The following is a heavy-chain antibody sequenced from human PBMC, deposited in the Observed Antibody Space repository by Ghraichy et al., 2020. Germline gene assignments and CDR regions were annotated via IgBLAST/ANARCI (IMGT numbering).Heavy chain of an antibody. CDR1: GFTFSSYA. Sequence: GGSLRLSCAASGFTFSSYAMSWVRQAPGKGLEWVSAISGSGGSTYYADSVKGRFTISRDNSKNTLYLQMNSLRAEDTAVYYCAKVGVYTYGYEDDYWGQGTLVTVSS. D-gene: IGHD5-18*01. CDR3: AKVGVYTYGYEDDY. V-gene: IGHV3-23*01. CDR2: ISGSGGST. J-gene: IGHJ4*02.